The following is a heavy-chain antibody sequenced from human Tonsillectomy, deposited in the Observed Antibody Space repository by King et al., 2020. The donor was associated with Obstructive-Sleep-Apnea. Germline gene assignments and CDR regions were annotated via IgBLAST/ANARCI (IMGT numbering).Heavy chain of an antibody. CDR2: IYYSGNT. Sequence: MQLQESDPGLVKPSQTLSLTCTVSGASINSGDHYWSWIRQHPGKGLEWIGYIYYSGNTYYNPSLKSRVSISVDTSKNQFSLRLSSLTAADTAVYYCARPLYDGGAFDIWGQGTLVTVSS. V-gene: IGHV4-31*03. CDR3: ARPLYDGGAFDI. CDR1: GASINSGDHY. J-gene: IGHJ3*02. D-gene: IGHD2-15*01.